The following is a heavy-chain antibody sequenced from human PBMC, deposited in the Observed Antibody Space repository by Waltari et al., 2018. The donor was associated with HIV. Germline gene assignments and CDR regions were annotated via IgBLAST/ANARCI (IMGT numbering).Heavy chain of an antibody. J-gene: IGHJ4*02. CDR3: AKDDSTGSSGYYPFHY. V-gene: IGHV3-23*04. Sequence: EVQLVESGGGLVQPGGSLRLSCAASGFTFTNYAMNWVRQAPGKGLEGVSAISGSGGSTYYADSVKSRFTISRDNSKNTLYLQMNSLRAEDTAVYYCAKDDSTGSSGYYPFHYWGQGTLITVSS. D-gene: IGHD3-22*01. CDR1: GFTFTNYA. CDR2: ISGSGGST.